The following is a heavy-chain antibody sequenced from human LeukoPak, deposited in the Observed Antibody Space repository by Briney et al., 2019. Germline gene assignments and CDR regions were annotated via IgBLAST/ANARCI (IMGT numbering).Heavy chain of an antibody. D-gene: IGHD6-19*01. CDR3: ARAREAVAGYGMDV. CDR2: ISGNGGST. J-gene: IGHJ6*02. Sequence: GGSLRLSCSASGFTFSNYAMCWVRQAPGKGLEYVSVISGNGGSTYYADSVRGRFTISRDNAKNSLYLQMNSLRVEDTAVYYCARAREAVAGYGMDVWGQGTTVTVSS. CDR1: GFTFSNYA. V-gene: IGHV3-64*04.